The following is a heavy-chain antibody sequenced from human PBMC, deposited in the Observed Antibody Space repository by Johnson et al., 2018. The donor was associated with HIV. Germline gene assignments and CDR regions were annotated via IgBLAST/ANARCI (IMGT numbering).Heavy chain of an antibody. CDR2: ISGSGGNT. V-gene: IGHV3-23*04. D-gene: IGHD2-15*01. Sequence: VESGGGVVQPGRSLRLSCAASGLAFSSFAMSCVRQAPGSGLEWVSAISGSGGNTYYADSVNGRFTISRANSKNTLYLQMNSLRAEETAVYYCARDGAIPPGQYCSGGSCHGGDAFDIWGQGTMVTVSS. CDR3: ARDGAIPPGQYCSGGSCHGGDAFDI. J-gene: IGHJ3*02. CDR1: GLAFSSFA.